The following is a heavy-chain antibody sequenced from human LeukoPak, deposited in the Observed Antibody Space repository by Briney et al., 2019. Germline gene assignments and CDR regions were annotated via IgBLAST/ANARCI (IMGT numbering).Heavy chain of an antibody. CDR3: ASPYCGGDCYQPFDY. V-gene: IGHV1-69*04. Sequence: SVKVSCKASGGTFSSYAISWVRQAPGQGLEWMGRIIPILGIANYAQKFQGRVTITADKSTSTAYMELSSLRSEDTAVYYCASPYCGGDCYQPFDYWGQGTLVTVSS. D-gene: IGHD2-21*02. J-gene: IGHJ4*02. CDR1: GGTFSSYA. CDR2: IIPILGIA.